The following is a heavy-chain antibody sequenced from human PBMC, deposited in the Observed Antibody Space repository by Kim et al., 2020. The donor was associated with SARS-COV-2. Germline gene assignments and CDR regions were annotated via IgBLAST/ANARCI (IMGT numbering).Heavy chain of an antibody. Sequence: ASVKVSCKASGYIFTRYAMHWVRQASGHRLEWMGWINSGNGRIKYSQNFQGRVNITRDTSASTVYLDLGSLRSDDSAVYYCARDGNYDFLSGPPRYYGMDVWGQGTTVTVSS. D-gene: IGHD3-3*01. V-gene: IGHV1-3*01. CDR2: INSGNGRI. CDR3: ARDGNYDFLSGPPRYYGMDV. CDR1: GYIFTRYA. J-gene: IGHJ6*02.